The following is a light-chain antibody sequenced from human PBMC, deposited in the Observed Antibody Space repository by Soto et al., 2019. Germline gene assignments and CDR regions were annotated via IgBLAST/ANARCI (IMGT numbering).Light chain of an antibody. CDR3: SSYTSSSTVV. J-gene: IGLJ2*01. Sequence: QSALTQPASVSGSPGQSITLSCTGTSSDFGGNNYVSWYQQHPGKAPKLMIYDVSKRPSGVSNRFSGSKSGNTASLTISGLQAEDEADYYCSSYTSSSTVVFGGGTKLTVL. CDR1: SSDFGGNNY. V-gene: IGLV2-14*01. CDR2: DVS.